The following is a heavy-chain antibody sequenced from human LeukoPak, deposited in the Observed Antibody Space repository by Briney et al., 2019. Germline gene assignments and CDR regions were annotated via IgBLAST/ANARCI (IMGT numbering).Heavy chain of an antibody. J-gene: IGHJ1*01. CDR3: ARLGDSSGYMSEYFQH. CDR1: GYSFTSYW. CDR2: IYPGDSDT. Sequence: GESLNISWKGSGYSFTSYWIGWVRQLPGKGLDGMGIIYPGDSDTRYSPSFPGQVAISADKSISTAYLQWSSLKASDTAMYYCARLGDSSGYMSEYFQHWGQGTLVTVSS. D-gene: IGHD3-22*01. V-gene: IGHV5-51*01.